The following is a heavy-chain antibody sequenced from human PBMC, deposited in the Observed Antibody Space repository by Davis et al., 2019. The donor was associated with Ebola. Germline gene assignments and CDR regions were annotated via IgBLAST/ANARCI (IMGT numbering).Heavy chain of an antibody. CDR2: ISYDGSNK. V-gene: IGHV3-30-3*01. D-gene: IGHD6-19*01. CDR1: GFTFSSYA. Sequence: PGGSLRLSCAASGFTFSSYAMHWVRQAPGKGLEWVAVISYDGSNKYYADSVKGRFTISRDNSKNTLYLQMNSLRAEDTAVYYCARERAWQWLGVGYDYWGQGTLVTVSS. J-gene: IGHJ4*02. CDR3: ARERAWQWLGVGYDY.